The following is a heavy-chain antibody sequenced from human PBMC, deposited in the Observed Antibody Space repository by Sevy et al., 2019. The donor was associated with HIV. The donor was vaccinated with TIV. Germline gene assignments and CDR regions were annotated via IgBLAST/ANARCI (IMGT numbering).Heavy chain of an antibody. Sequence: ASVKVSCKASGGTFSSFALSWVRQAPGQRLEWMGGIIPVFGTTKSAQKFQGRVTIVADESKGRAYMELSILGSEGTAVYYCARPSYGSGPGYQNYFYYYGMDDWGPGTTVTVSS. CDR2: IIPVFGTT. D-gene: IGHD3-10*01. V-gene: IGHV1-69*13. CDR3: ARPSYGSGPGYQNYFYYYGMDD. CDR1: GGTFSSFA. J-gene: IGHJ6*02.